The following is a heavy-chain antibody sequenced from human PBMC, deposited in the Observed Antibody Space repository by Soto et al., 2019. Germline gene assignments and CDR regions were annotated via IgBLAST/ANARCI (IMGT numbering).Heavy chain of an antibody. CDR2: IYHSGST. Sequence: QVQLQESGPGLVKPSGTLSLTCAVSGGSISSSNWWSWVRQPPGKGLEWIGEIYHSGSTNYIPSLKSRGTISVDKSKNQCSLKLSSVTAADTAVYYCARAAGSSGWLNWYFDLWGRGTLVTVSS. CDR3: ARAAGSSGWLNWYFDL. D-gene: IGHD6-19*01. CDR1: GGSISSSNW. J-gene: IGHJ2*01. V-gene: IGHV4-4*02.